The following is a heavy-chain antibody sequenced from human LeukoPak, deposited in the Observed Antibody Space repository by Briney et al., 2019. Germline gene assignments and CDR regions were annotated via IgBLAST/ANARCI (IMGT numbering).Heavy chain of an antibody. J-gene: IGHJ4*02. CDR2: INHSGST. CDR1: GGSFSGYY. Sequence: PSETLSLTCAVYGGSFSGYYWSWIRQPPGKGLEWIGEINHSGSTNYNPSLKSRVTISVDTSKNQFSLKLSSVTAADTAVYYCAREAHSSGNFDYWGQGTLVTVSS. CDR3: AREAHSSGNFDY. D-gene: IGHD6-25*01. V-gene: IGHV4-34*01.